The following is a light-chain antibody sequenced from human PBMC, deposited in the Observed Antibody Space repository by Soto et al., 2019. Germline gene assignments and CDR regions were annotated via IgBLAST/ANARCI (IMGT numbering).Light chain of an antibody. CDR2: DAS. Sequence: EIVLTQSPATLSLSPGERATLSCRASQSVSSYLAWYPQKTGQAPRLLIYDASNRATSIPARFSSSGSGTDFTLTISVLEPEDFAVYYCQQRSNWPLTFGGGTKVEIK. V-gene: IGKV3-11*01. J-gene: IGKJ4*01. CDR3: QQRSNWPLT. CDR1: QSVSSY.